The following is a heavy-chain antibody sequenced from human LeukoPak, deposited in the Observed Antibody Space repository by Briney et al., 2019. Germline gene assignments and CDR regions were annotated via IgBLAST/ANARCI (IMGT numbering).Heavy chain of an antibody. V-gene: IGHV3-23*01. CDR3: VKGGQNYDFWRFDY. Sequence: GGSLRLSCGASGLRFSSYAMSWVRQAPGKGLEWVSSISGSGGSTYYTDSVKGRFAISRDNSKSTLYLQMNSLGTDDTALYYCVKGGQNYDFWRFDYWGQGTLVTASS. CDR2: ISGSGGST. D-gene: IGHD3-3*01. J-gene: IGHJ4*02. CDR1: GLRFSSYA.